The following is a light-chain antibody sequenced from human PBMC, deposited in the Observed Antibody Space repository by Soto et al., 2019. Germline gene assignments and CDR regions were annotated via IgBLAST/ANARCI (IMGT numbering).Light chain of an antibody. CDR1: TGAVTSGHY. CDR3: LLSYSGARLHGV. V-gene: IGLV7-46*01. Sequence: QAVVTQEPSLTVSPGGTVTLTCGSSTGAVTSGHYPYWFQQKPGQAPRTLIYDTSNKHSWTPARFSGSLLGGKAALTLSGAQPEDEAEYYCLLSYSGARLHGVFGGGTKLTVL. J-gene: IGLJ3*02. CDR2: DTS.